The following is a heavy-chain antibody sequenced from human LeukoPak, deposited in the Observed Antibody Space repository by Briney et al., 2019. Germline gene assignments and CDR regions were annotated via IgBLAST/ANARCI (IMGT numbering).Heavy chain of an antibody. CDR1: GGTFSSYA. D-gene: IGHD2-8*01. Sequence: ASVKVSCKASGGTFSSYAISWVRQAPGQGLEWMGWISAYNGNTNYAQKLQGRVTMTTDTSTSTAYMELRSLRSDDTAVYYCARQDRTNGVYLYYFDYWGQGTLVTVSS. CDR3: ARQDRTNGVYLYYFDY. CDR2: ISAYNGNT. J-gene: IGHJ4*02. V-gene: IGHV1-18*01.